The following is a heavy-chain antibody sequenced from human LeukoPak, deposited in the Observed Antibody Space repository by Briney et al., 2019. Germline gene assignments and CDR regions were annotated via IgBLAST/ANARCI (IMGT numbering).Heavy chain of an antibody. J-gene: IGHJ3*02. V-gene: IGHV3-43*02. Sequence: GGSLRLSCTASGFTFYDYAMHWLRQAAGKGLEWVSLIYGDGGSTYYADSVKRRFTIARDNSKNSLYLQMNSLRTDDTALYFCAKDIYPTPARPDAFDIWGQGTMVTVSS. CDR2: IYGDGGST. D-gene: IGHD2-2*02. CDR1: GFTFYDYA. CDR3: AKDIYPTPARPDAFDI.